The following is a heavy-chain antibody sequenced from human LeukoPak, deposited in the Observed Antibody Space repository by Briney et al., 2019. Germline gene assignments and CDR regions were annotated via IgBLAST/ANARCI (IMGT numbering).Heavy chain of an antibody. CDR3: ANHRSAFEF. V-gene: IGHV3-23*01. CDR1: GFTFSSYG. CDR2: ISGSATGGIT. D-gene: IGHD3-10*01. J-gene: IGHJ4*02. Sequence: AGGSLRLSCAASGFTFSSYGMSWVRQSPGKGLEWVSAISGSATGGITNYADSVKGRFTISRDNDKNTVYLQMNNLRVEDTAVYYCANHRSAFEFWGQGTLVTVSS.